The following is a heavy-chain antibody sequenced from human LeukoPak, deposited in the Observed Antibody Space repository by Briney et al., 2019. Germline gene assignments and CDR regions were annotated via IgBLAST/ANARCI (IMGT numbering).Heavy chain of an antibody. V-gene: IGHV3-15*07. CDR1: GLTFNNAW. D-gene: IGHD6-13*01. CDR2: VKSKTDGGSI. J-gene: IGHJ4*02. Sequence: GGSLRLSCAASGLTFNNAWMNWVRQAPGKGLEWVGRVKSKTDGGSIDYAAPVKGRFTISRDDSKNTLYLQMNSLKTEDTAVYYCATEKSSIWSGDDWGRGTLVTVSS. CDR3: ATEKSSIWSGDD.